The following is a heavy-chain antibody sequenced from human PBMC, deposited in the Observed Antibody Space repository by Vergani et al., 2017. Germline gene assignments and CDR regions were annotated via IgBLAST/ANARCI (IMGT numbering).Heavy chain of an antibody. CDR3: TIEYSSSSRDY. V-gene: IGHV3-73*02. J-gene: IGHJ4*02. D-gene: IGHD6-6*01. CDR1: GFTFSGSA. Sequence: EVQLVESGGGLVQPGGSLKLSCAASGFTFSGSAMHWVRQASGKGLEWVGRIRSKANSYATAYAASVKGRFTISRDDSKNTAYLQMNSLKTEDTAVYYCTIEYSSSSRDYWGQGTLVTVSS. CDR2: IRSKANSYAT.